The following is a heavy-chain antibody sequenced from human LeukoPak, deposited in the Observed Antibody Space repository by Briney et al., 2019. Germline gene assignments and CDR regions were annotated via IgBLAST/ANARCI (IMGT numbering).Heavy chain of an antibody. D-gene: IGHD6-13*01. CDR2: INSDGSST. V-gene: IGHV3-74*01. CDR1: GFTFNSYS. CDR3: AIFSAAGSPDYFDY. J-gene: IGHJ4*02. Sequence: PGGSLRLSCAASGFTFNSYSMNWVRQAPGKGLVWVSRINSDGSSTSYADSVKGRFTISRDNAKNTLYLQMNSLRAEDTAVYYCAIFSAAGSPDYFDYWGQGTLVTVSS.